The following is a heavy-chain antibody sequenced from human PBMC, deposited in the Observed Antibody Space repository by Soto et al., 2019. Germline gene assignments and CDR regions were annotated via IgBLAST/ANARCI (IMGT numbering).Heavy chain of an antibody. D-gene: IGHD2-21*02. CDR2: INPNSGGT. CDR3: ARGGPPAYCGGDCRIWSYYYYGMDV. Sequence: GASVKVSCKASGYTFTGYYMHWVRQAPGQGLEWMGWINPNSGGTNYAQKFQGWVTMTRDTSISTAYMELSRLRSDDTAVYYCARGGPPAYCGGDCRIWSYYYYGMDVWGQGTTVTVSS. CDR1: GYTFTGYY. J-gene: IGHJ6*02. V-gene: IGHV1-2*04.